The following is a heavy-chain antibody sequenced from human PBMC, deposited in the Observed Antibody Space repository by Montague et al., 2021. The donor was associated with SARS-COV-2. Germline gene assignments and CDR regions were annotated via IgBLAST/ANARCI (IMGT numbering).Heavy chain of an antibody. D-gene: IGHD1-26*01. CDR3: ARTSASSDY. J-gene: IGHJ4*02. V-gene: IGHV6-1*01. Sequence: CAISGDSDASNRAARNWIRQTPSLQLQWLGRTCYRPKWYNDYAVSVKSRITINPDTSKNQISLQLNSVTPEDTAVYYCARTSASSDYWGQGTLVTVSS. CDR2: TCYRPKWYN. CDR1: GDSDASNRAA.